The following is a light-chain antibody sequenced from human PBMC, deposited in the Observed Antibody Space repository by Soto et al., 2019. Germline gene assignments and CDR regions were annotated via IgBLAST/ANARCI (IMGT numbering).Light chain of an antibody. CDR2: DAS. Sequence: DIQMTQSPSSLTASVVDRVTITCQASQDISNYLNWYQQKPGKVPKLLIFDASNVETGVPSRFSGSGSGTDFTFTISSLQPEDIGTYYCQQYEDLPLTFGGGTRVEIK. V-gene: IGKV1-33*01. CDR3: QQYEDLPLT. CDR1: QDISNY. J-gene: IGKJ4*01.